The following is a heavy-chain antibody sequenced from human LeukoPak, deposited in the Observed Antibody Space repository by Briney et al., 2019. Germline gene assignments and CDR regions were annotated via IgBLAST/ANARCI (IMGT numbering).Heavy chain of an antibody. V-gene: IGHV3-43*01. CDR2: ITWKSHRT. Sequence: GGSLRLSCAASGFTFDDDTMHWVRQTPGRGLEWVSFITWKSHRTHYADSVKGRFTVSRDNSMNTVHLEMSSLRLEDTAVYYCARDHAGSGRAFDHWGQGTLVTVSS. J-gene: IGHJ4*02. D-gene: IGHD2-15*01. CDR3: ARDHAGSGRAFDH. CDR1: GFTFDDDT.